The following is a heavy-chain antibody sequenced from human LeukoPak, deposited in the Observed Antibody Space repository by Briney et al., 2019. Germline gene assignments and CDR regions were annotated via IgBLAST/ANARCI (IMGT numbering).Heavy chain of an antibody. Sequence: GASVKVSCKVSGYTLTELSMNWVRQAPGKGLEGRGGFDPEDGETIYAQKFQGRVTMTEDTSTDTAYMELSSLRSEDTAVYYCATATGYCSGGSCYPGGFYYYMDVWGKGTTVTVSS. CDR1: GYTLTELS. CDR3: ATATGYCSGGSCYPGGFYYYMDV. CDR2: FDPEDGET. D-gene: IGHD2-15*01. V-gene: IGHV1-24*01. J-gene: IGHJ6*03.